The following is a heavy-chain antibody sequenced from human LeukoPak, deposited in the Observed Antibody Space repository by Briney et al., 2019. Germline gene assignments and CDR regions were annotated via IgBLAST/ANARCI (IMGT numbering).Heavy chain of an antibody. V-gene: IGHV4-59*01. D-gene: IGHD5-12*01. CDR3: ARDAGGGGYSWYFDL. Sequence: SETLSLTCTVSGGSISSYYWSWIRQPPGKGLEWIGFIYDGGSTNYNPSLKSRATITADTSKNQFSLKLSSVTAADTAVYYCARDAGGGGYSWYFDLWGRGTLVTVSS. CDR2: IYDGGST. CDR1: GGSISSYY. J-gene: IGHJ2*01.